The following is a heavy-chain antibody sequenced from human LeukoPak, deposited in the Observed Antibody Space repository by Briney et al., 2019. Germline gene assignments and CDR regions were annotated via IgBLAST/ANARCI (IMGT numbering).Heavy chain of an antibody. CDR2: INHSGST. Sequence: SETLSLTCAVYGGSFSGYYWSWIRQPPGKGLEWIGEINHSGSTNYNPSLKSRVTISVDTSKNQFSLKLSSVTAADTAVYYCARVLRGYFDHWGQGTLVTVSS. D-gene: IGHD2-15*01. V-gene: IGHV4-34*01. J-gene: IGHJ4*02. CDR1: GGSFSGYY. CDR3: ARVLRGYFDH.